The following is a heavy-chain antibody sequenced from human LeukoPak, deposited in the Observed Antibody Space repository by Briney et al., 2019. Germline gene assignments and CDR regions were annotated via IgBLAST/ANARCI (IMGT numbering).Heavy chain of an antibody. CDR1: GGSISYNSYY. CDR3: AGYFGSRDLTTRNAFDI. J-gene: IGHJ3*02. Sequence: PSETLSLTCTVSGGSISYNSYYWGWIRQTPGKGLEWIGSIYYSGSTYYSPSLKSRVTISVDTSKNQFSLKLSSVTAADTAVYHCAGYFGSRDLTTRNAFDIWGQGTMVTVSS. D-gene: IGHD4-11*01. CDR2: IYYSGST. V-gene: IGHV4-39*01.